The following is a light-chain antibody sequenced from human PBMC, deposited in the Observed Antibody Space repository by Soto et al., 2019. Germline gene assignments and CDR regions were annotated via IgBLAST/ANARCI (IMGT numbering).Light chain of an antibody. CDR1: QSVSSY. Sequence: EIVLTQSPATLSLSPGERATLSCRASQSVSSYLAWYQQKPGQAPRLLIYDASNRATGIPARFSGSGSGTDFTLTISGLEPEDFAVYYCQQRSNSWTFGQGTKVAIK. J-gene: IGKJ1*01. CDR3: QQRSNSWT. V-gene: IGKV3-11*01. CDR2: DAS.